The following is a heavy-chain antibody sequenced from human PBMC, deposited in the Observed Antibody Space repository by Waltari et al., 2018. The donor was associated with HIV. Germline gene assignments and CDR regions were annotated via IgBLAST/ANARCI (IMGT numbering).Heavy chain of an antibody. D-gene: IGHD2-21*01. Sequence: QVQLQESGPGLVRPSETLSLTCSVSGASVGSGSYDWSWMRPPPGKGLEWIGNIDYTGRVTYTPALKTRVTISAETSKNHLSLKLNYVTDGDTAIYYCARVVASAGLRFDRWGHGSLVTVSS. J-gene: IGHJ5*02. CDR1: GASVGSGSYD. CDR2: IDYTGRV. V-gene: IGHV4-61*03. CDR3: ARVVASAGLRFDR.